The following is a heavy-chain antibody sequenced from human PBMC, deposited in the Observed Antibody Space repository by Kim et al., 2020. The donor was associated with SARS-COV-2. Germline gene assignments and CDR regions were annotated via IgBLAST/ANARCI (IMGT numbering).Heavy chain of an antibody. V-gene: IGHV4-34*01. CDR2: INHSGST. J-gene: IGHJ4*02. Sequence: SETLSLTCAVYGGSFSGYYWSWIRQPPGKGLEWIGEINHSGSTNYNPSLKSRVTISVDTSKNQFSLKLSSVTAADTAVYYCARGRYCSGGSCRYPNDYWGQGTLVTVSS. CDR1: GGSFSGYY. D-gene: IGHD2-15*01. CDR3: ARGRYCSGGSCRYPNDY.